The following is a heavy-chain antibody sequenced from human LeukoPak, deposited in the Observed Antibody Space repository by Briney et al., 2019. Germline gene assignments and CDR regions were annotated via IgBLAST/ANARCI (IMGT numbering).Heavy chain of an antibody. CDR2: IYYSGST. CDR3: ASTYPYCGGDCFIDP. D-gene: IGHD2-21*02. J-gene: IGHJ5*02. V-gene: IGHV4-59*01. Sequence: SETLSLTCTVSGGSISSYYWSWIRQPPGKGLEWIGYIYYSGSTNYNPSLKSRVTISVDTSKNQFSLKLSSVTAADTAVYYCASTYPYCGGDCFIDPWGQGTLVTVPS. CDR1: GGSISSYY.